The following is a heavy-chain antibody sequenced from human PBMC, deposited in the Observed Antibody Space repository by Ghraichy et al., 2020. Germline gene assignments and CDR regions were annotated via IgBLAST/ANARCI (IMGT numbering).Heavy chain of an antibody. Sequence: GGSLRLSCAVSGFDFSTYSMNWVRQAPGKGLEWIAYISSRSNTAYYAESVKGRFTISRDNAKKSLFLKMTSMRDEETSVYYCARDRDDNWGTSRYTCNNWGQPTLVADSS. CDR1: GFDFSTYS. V-gene: IGHV3-48*02. D-gene: IGHD3-16*02. CDR2: ISSRSNTA. CDR3: ARDRDDNWGTSRYTCNN. J-gene: IGHJ4*02.